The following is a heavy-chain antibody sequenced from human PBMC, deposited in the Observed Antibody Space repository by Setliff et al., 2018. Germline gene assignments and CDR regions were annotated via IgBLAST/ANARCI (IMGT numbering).Heavy chain of an antibody. CDR3: ARDRGQVTVNNRYGFYYYGMDV. Sequence: GGSLRLSCAASGFTFSSSAMAWVRQAPGKGLEWVSAISSTITSTYYADSVKGRFTISRDNSKNTLYLQMNSLRAEDTAVYYCARDRGQVTVNNRYGFYYYGMDVWGQGTTVTVSS. J-gene: IGHJ6*02. CDR2: ISSTITST. V-gene: IGHV3-23*01. CDR1: GFTFSSSA. D-gene: IGHD3-16*02.